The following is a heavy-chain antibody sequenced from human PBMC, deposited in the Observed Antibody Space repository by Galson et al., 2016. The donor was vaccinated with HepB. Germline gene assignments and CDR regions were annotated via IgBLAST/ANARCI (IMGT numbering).Heavy chain of an antibody. D-gene: IGHD6-13*01. CDR1: GFTFGDYY. V-gene: IGHV3-11*03. CDR3: AAAAAANDIDY. J-gene: IGHJ4*02. CDR2: ISFDSSYT. Sequence: SLRLSCAASGFTFGDYYMNWIRQAPGKGLEWISYISFDSSYTKYADSVKGRFTISRDISKNTVYLQMSSLIAEDTAVYYCAAAAAANDIDYCGQGTQVTVSS.